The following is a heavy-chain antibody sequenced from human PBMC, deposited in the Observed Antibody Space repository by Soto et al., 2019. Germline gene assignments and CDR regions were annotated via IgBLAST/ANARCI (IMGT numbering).Heavy chain of an antibody. CDR1: GGSFSCYY. CDR3: ARGRGFDY. Sequence: SEXLSLTCAGYGGSFSCYYWSWIRQPPGKGLEWIGEINHSGSTNYNPSLKSRVTISVDTSKNQFSLKLSSVTAADTAVYYCARGRGFDYWGQGTLVTVPS. D-gene: IGHD3-10*01. V-gene: IGHV4-34*01. CDR2: INHSGST. J-gene: IGHJ4*02.